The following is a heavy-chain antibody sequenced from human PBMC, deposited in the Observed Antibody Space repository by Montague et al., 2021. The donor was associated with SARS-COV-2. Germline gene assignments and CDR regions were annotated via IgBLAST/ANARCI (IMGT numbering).Heavy chain of an antibody. D-gene: IGHD3-10*01. J-gene: IGHJ4*02. CDR1: GGSIGSSSYY. V-gene: IGHV4-39*01. Sequence: SETLSLTCTVSGGSIGSSSYYWGWIRQPPGKGLEWIGSNCYSGSTNYNPSLKNRVTISVDTSKNQFSLKLSSVTAADTAVYYCASMVRAQVYYFDYWGQGTLVTVSS. CDR3: ASMVRAQVYYFDY. CDR2: NCYSGST.